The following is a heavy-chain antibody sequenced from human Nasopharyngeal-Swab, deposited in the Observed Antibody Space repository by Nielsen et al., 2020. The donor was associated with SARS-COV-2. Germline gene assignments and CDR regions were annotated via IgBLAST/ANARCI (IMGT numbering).Heavy chain of an antibody. D-gene: IGHD3-3*01. CDR1: GGTFSSYA. CDR2: IIPILGIA. V-gene: IGHV1-69*10. J-gene: IGHJ3*02. CDR3: AREILRFLEWLLPDAFDI. Sequence: SVKVSCKASGGTFSSYAISWVRQAPGQGLEWMGGIIPILGIANYAQKFQGRVTITADKSTSTAYMELSSLRSEDTAVYYCAREILRFLEWLLPDAFDIWGQGIMVTVSS.